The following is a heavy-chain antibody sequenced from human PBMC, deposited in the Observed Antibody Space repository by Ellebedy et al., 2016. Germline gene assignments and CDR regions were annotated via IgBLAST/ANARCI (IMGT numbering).Heavy chain of an antibody. CDR2: IYHSGST. D-gene: IGHD3-10*01. CDR3: ARGAPYGSGSYFFDY. J-gene: IGHJ4*02. CDR1: GGSISSGGYS. V-gene: IGHV4-30-2*01. Sequence: LRLSXAVSGGSISSGGYSWSWIRQPPGKGLEWIGYIYHSGSTYYNPSLKSRVTISVDRSKNQFSLKLSSVTAADTAVYYCARGAPYGSGSYFFDYWGQGTLVTVSS.